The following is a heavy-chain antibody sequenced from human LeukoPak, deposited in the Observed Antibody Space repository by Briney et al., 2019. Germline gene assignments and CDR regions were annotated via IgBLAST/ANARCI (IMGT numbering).Heavy chain of an antibody. CDR2: INPSGGST. CDR1: GYTFTSYY. CDR3: ARVRSGSDYDSSGYPYAFDI. Sequence: ASVKVSCKASGYTFTSYYMRWVRQAPGQGLEWMGIINPSGGSTSYAQKFQGRVTMTRDTSTSTVYMELSSLRAEDTAVYYCARVRSGSDYDSSGYPYAFDIWGQGTMVTVSS. J-gene: IGHJ3*02. V-gene: IGHV1-46*01. D-gene: IGHD3-22*01.